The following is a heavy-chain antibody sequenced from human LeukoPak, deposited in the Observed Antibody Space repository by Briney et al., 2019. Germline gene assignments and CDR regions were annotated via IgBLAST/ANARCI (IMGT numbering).Heavy chain of an antibody. CDR3: ARDQVEVVVVPAAKYYYYYYMDV. J-gene: IGHJ6*03. CDR2: ISSSSSTI. Sequence: GGSLRLSCAASGFTFSSYSMNWVRQAPGKGLEWVSYISSSSSTIYYADSVKGRFTISRDNAKNSLYLQVNSLRAEDTAVYYCARDQVEVVVVPAAKYYYYYYMDVWGKGTTVTVSS. CDR1: GFTFSSYS. V-gene: IGHV3-48*01. D-gene: IGHD2-2*01.